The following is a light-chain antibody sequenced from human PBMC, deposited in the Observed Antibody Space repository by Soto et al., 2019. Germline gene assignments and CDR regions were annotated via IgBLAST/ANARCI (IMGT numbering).Light chain of an antibody. CDR2: EVS. Sequence: QSALTQPASVSGSPGQSVTISCTGTSSDVGAYNYVSRYQQHPGKAPKLMIYEVSNRPSGVSNRFSGCKSGNTASLTISGLQAEDEADYYCNSYTGSSTRFVFGTGTKLTVL. CDR1: SSDVGAYNY. J-gene: IGLJ1*01. CDR3: NSYTGSSTRFV. V-gene: IGLV2-14*01.